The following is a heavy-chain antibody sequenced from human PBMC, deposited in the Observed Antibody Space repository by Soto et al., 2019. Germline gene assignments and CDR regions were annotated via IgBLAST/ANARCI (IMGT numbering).Heavy chain of an antibody. D-gene: IGHD2-2*02. V-gene: IGHV1-24*01. J-gene: IGHJ6*02. CDR3: ATGGGYCSSTSCYTKGMDV. CDR1: GYTLTELS. Sequence: ASVKVSCKVSGYTLTELSMHWLRQAPGKGLEWMGGFDPEDGETIYAQKFQGRVTMTEDTSTDTAYMELSSLRSEDTAVYYCATGGGYCSSTSCYTKGMDVWGQGTTVTVSS. CDR2: FDPEDGET.